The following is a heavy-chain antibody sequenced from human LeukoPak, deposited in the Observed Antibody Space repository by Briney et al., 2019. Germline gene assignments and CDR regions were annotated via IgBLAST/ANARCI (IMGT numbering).Heavy chain of an antibody. J-gene: IGHJ4*02. CDR1: GYTFTSYG. D-gene: IGHD3-10*01. Sequence: ASVKVSCKASGYTFTSYGISWVRQAPGQGLEWMGWISAYNGNTNYAQKLQGRVTMTTDTSTSTAYMELRSLRSDDTAVYYCARHLSDYYGSGSHKEFDYWGQGTLVTVSS. CDR3: ARHLSDYYGSGSHKEFDY. V-gene: IGHV1-18*01. CDR2: ISAYNGNT.